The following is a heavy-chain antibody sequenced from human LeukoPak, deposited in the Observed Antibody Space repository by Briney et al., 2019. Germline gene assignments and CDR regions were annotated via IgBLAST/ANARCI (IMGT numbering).Heavy chain of an antibody. CDR2: ISSSSSTI. CDR1: GFTFSSYS. Sequence: GGSLRLSCAASGFTFSSYSMNWVRQAPGKGLEWVSYISSSSSTIYYADSVKGRFTISRDNTKNSLYLQMNSLRAEDTAVYYCARAEVLLWFGEEFDPWGQGTLVTVSS. D-gene: IGHD3-10*01. V-gene: IGHV3-48*01. CDR3: ARAEVLLWFGEEFDP. J-gene: IGHJ5*02.